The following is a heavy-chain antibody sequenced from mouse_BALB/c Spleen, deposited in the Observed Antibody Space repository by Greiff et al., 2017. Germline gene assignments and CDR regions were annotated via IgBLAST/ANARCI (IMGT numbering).Heavy chain of an antibody. Sequence: VQLQQSGAELVKPGASVKLSCTASGFNIKDTYMHWVKQRPEQGLEWIGRIDPANGNTKYDPKFQGKATITADTSSNTAYLQLSSLTSEDTAVYYWARWLLRMAMDYWGQGTSVTVSS. J-gene: IGHJ4*01. V-gene: IGHV14-3*02. CDR3: ARWLLRMAMDY. CDR1: GFNIKDTY. CDR2: IDPANGNT. D-gene: IGHD2-3*01.